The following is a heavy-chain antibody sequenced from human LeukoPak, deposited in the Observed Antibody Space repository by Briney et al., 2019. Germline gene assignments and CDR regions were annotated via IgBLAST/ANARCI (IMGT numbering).Heavy chain of an antibody. D-gene: IGHD2-21*02. CDR2: ISDSGVT. J-gene: IGHJ4*02. CDR1: GFTFNTYA. Sequence: GGSLRLSCAASGFTFNTYAMTWVRQAPGKGLEWVSFISDSGVTYNADSVKGRFTISRDNSQNTLYLQMNSLRAEDTALYYCAKGAYCGGDCYSFFDYWGQGTLVTVSS. CDR3: AKGAYCGGDCYSFFDY. V-gene: IGHV3-23*01.